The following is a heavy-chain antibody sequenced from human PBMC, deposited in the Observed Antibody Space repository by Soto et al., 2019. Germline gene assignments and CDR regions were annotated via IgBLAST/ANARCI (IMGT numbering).Heavy chain of an antibody. CDR3: ARVGTAYTSDFPSAFDL. V-gene: IGHV3-11*01. CDR2: ISNTSSII. J-gene: IGHJ3*01. Sequence: GFVRLSCAASGYRVSDYFITCIRQAPGKGLEWVSYISNTSSIIYYAEYMKGRFTISRDNAKNSLYLQMNSLRAEDTAVYYCARVGTAYTSDFPSAFDLCGQRTLVTVSS. D-gene: IGHD2-2*02. CDR1: GYRVSDYF.